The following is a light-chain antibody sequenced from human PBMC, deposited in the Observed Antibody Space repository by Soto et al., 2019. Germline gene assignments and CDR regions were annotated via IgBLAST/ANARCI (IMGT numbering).Light chain of an antibody. CDR2: GNS. Sequence: QAVVTQPPSVSGAPGQRVTISCTGSSSNIGAGYDVHWYQQLPGTAPKLLIYGNSNRPSGVPDRFSGSKSGTSASLAITGLQAEDEADYYCQSYDSSRSGVVFGGGTPVPVL. CDR1: SSNIGAGYD. CDR3: QSYDSSRSGVV. J-gene: IGLJ2*01. V-gene: IGLV1-40*01.